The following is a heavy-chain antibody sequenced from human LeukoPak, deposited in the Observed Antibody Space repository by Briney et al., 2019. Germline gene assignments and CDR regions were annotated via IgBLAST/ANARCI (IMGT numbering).Heavy chain of an antibody. CDR3: ARDVRGPHDF. CDR2: IDPDGNT. V-gene: IGHV3-74*01. D-gene: IGHD2/OR15-2a*01. CDR1: GFTLSNSW. Sequence: PGGSLRLSCAASGFTLSNSWMHWVRQAPGKGLVWVSRIDPDGNTAYADSVKGRFTISRDNAKNTLYLQMNSLRAEDTAVYRCARDVRGPHDFWGQGTLVTVSS. J-gene: IGHJ4*02.